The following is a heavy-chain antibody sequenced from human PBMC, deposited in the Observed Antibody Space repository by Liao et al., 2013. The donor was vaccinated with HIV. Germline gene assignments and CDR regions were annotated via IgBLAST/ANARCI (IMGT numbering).Heavy chain of an antibody. CDR3: ARGPTYYYDSSGYLNY. D-gene: IGHD3-22*01. V-gene: IGHV4-59*01. CDR1: GGSISSYY. J-gene: IGHJ4*02. CDR2: ISYSGRT. Sequence: QVQLQESGPGLVKPSETLSLTCTVSGGSISSYYWSWIRQPPGKGLEWIGYISYSGRTDYTPSLKSRVTISVDTSKNQLFLMLSSVTAADTAVYYCARGPTYYYDSSGYLNYWGQGTLVTVSS.